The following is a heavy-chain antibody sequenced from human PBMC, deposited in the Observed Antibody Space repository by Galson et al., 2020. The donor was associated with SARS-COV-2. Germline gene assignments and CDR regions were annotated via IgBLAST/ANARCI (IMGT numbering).Heavy chain of an antibody. Sequence: GQGLEWMGIINPSGGSTSYAQKFQGRVTMTRDTSTSTVYMELSSLRSEDTAVYYCARDKWELPGYYYYGMDVWGQGTTVTVSS. CDR2: INPSGGST. CDR3: ARDKWELPGYYYYGMDV. J-gene: IGHJ6*02. D-gene: IGHD1-26*01. V-gene: IGHV1-46*03.